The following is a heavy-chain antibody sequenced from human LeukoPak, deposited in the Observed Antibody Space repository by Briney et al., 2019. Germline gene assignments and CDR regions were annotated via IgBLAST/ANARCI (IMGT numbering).Heavy chain of an antibody. V-gene: IGHV1-46*01. J-gene: IGHJ4*02. CDR1: GYTFTSYY. Sequence: GASVKVSCKASGYTFTSYYMHWVRQAPGQGLEWMGIINPSGGSTSYAQKFQGRVTMTRDMSTSTVYMELSSLRSEDTAVYYCARGRGPEAYYDILTPDYWGQGTLVTVSS. D-gene: IGHD3-9*01. CDR3: ARGRGPEAYYDILTPDY. CDR2: INPSGGST.